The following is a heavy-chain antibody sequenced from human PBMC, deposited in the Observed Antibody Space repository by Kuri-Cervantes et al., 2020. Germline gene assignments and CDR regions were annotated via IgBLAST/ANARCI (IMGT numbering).Heavy chain of an antibody. CDR1: GFTFSSYA. CDR3: ARARFGGLSINYFDY. D-gene: IGHD3-10*01. V-gene: IGHV3-23*01. CDR2: ISGSGGST. J-gene: IGHJ4*02. Sequence: GGSLRFSCAASGFTFSSYAMSWVRQAPGKGLEWVSAISGSGGSTYYADSVKGRFTISRDNSKNTLYLQMNSLRAEDTAVYYCARARFGGLSINYFDYWGQGTLVTVSS.